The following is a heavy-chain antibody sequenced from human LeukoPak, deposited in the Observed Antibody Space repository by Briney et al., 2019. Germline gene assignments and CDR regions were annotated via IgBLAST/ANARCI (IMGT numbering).Heavy chain of an antibody. CDR2: ISSSSSTI. V-gene: IGHV3-48*01. J-gene: IGHJ4*02. Sequence: GGSLRLSCAASGFTFSTYSMNWVRQAPGKGLEWVSYISSSSSTIYYADSVKGRFTISRGNAKNSLYLQMNSLRAEDTAVYYCATKSGWYFDYWGQGTLVTVSS. CDR3: ATKSGWYFDY. D-gene: IGHD6-19*01. CDR1: GFTFSTYS.